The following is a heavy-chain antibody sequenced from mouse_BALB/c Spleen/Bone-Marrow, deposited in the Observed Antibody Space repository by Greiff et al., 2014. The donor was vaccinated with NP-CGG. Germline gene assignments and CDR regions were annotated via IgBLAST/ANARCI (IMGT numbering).Heavy chain of an antibody. Sequence: VQLVESGAELAKPGASVKMSCKASGYTFTNYWMHWVKQRPGQGLEWTGYINLSTGYTEYNQKFKDKATLTADKSSSTAYMQLSSLTSEDSAVYYCARDDYDDYWGQGTTLTVSS. D-gene: IGHD2-4*01. V-gene: IGHV1-7*01. CDR3: ARDDYDDY. J-gene: IGHJ2*01. CDR2: INLSTGYT. CDR1: GYTFTNYW.